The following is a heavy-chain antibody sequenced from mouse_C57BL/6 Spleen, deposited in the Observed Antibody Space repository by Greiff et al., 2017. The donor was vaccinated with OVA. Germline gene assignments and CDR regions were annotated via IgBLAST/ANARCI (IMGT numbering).Heavy chain of an antibody. Sequence: QVQLQQSGAELVKPGASVKLSCQASGYTFTSYWMHWVKQRPGRGLEWIGRIDPNSGGTKYNEKFKSKATLTVDNPASTAYMQLSSLTSEDSAVYYCAREGANWENFDYWGQGTTLTVSS. CDR2: IDPNSGGT. V-gene: IGHV1-72*01. D-gene: IGHD4-1*01. CDR1: GYTFTSYW. CDR3: AREGANWENFDY. J-gene: IGHJ2*01.